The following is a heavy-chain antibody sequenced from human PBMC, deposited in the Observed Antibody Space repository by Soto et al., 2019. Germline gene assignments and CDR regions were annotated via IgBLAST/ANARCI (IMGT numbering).Heavy chain of an antibody. CDR2: ISPVDGNT. D-gene: IGHD6-13*01. Sequence: ASVKVSCKASGYTFTSYGISWVRQAPGQGLEWMGCISPVDGNTNYAQKFQGRVTMTEDTSTDTAYMELSSLRSEDTAVYYCATRIQPSGSSSWYSEGWFDPWGQGTLVTVSS. V-gene: IGHV1-18*01. J-gene: IGHJ5*02. CDR3: ATRIQPSGSSSWYSEGWFDP. CDR1: GYTFTSYG.